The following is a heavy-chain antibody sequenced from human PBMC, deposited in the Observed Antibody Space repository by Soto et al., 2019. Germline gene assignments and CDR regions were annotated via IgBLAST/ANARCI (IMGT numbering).Heavy chain of an antibody. J-gene: IGHJ6*02. D-gene: IGHD1-1*01. CDR2: IYYSGST. V-gene: IGHV4-31*03. CDR3: ARAPIPHWNYYGMDV. CDR1: GHSVISGGYH. Sequence: QVQLQESGPGLGKPSQTVSLTCTVSGHSVISGGYHWGWVRLHSGEGLGWFGNIYYSGSTWYNPSLQSRLTISLDSSKNQSSLTVNSVTAADTAVYYCARAPIPHWNYYGMDVWGQGTTVTVSS.